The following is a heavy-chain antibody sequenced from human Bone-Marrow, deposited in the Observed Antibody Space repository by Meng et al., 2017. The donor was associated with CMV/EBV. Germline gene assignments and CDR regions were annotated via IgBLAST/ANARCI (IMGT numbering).Heavy chain of an antibody. CDR3: ARDPPYHDFWSDYYYFDY. CDR2: ISAYNGYT. J-gene: IGHJ4*02. CDR1: GYTFNSYG. D-gene: IGHD3-3*01. Sequence: ASVKVSCKASGYTFNSYGLSWVRQAPGQGLEWMGWISAYNGYTNYAQKLQDRVIMTIDTSTTTAYMELRSLRSDDKAVYYCARDPPYHDFWSDYYYFDYWGQGTLVTVSS. V-gene: IGHV1-18*01.